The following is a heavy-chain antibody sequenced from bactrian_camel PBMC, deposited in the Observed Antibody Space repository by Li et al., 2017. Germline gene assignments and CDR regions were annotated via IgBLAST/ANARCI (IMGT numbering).Heavy chain of an antibody. Sequence: VQLVESGGDLVQPGGSLTLSCAASGFTFSSKYRNWVRQAPGKGLEWVSAINSGGTTYYADSVKGRFTISRDNAKNTVYLQMNSLKPEDTAVYYCVRGRGDWVLDNYWGQGTQVTVS. V-gene: IGHV3S40*01. CDR1: GFTFSSKY. CDR3: VRGRGDWVLDNY. CDR2: INSGGTT. J-gene: IGHJ4*01. D-gene: IGHD5*01.